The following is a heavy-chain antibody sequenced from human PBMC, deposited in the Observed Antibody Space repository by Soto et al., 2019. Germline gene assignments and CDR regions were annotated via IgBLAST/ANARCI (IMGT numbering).Heavy chain of an antibody. CDR1: GGSISSYY. Sequence: QVQLQESGPGLVKPSETLSLTCTVSGGSISSYYWSWIRQPPGKGLEWIGYIYYSGSTNYNPSLRSRVTIXXDXSXXQFSLKLSSVTAADTAVYYCAREGIAAAAYYGMDVWGQGTTATVSS. V-gene: IGHV4-59*01. CDR2: IYYSGST. J-gene: IGHJ6*02. CDR3: AREGIAAAAYYGMDV. D-gene: IGHD6-13*01.